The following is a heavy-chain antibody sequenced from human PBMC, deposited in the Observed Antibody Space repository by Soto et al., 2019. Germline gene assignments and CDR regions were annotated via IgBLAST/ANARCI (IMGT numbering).Heavy chain of an antibody. CDR2: IIPIFGTA. V-gene: IGHV1-69*01. J-gene: IGHJ5*02. CDR1: GGTFSSYA. Sequence: SVKVSCKSSGGTFSSYAISWVRQAPGQGLEWMGGIIPIFGTANYAQKFQGRVTITADESTSTAYMELSSLRSEDTAVYYCARDKAEYGDYRGWFDPWGQGTLVTVSS. D-gene: IGHD4-17*01. CDR3: ARDKAEYGDYRGWFDP.